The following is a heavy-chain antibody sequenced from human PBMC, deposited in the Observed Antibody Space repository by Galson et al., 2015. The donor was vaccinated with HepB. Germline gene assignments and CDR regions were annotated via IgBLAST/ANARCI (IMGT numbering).Heavy chain of an antibody. CDR2: IKSDADGGTT. Sequence: SLRLSCAVSGFTFINAWMNWVRQAPGKGLEWVGRIKSDADGGTTDYSAPVKGRFTISRDDSKNTLYLQMNSLKAEDTAVYYCTTEQGFCDNPYCYDFDYWGQGTLVTVSS. J-gene: IGHJ4*02. CDR3: TTEQGFCDNPYCYDFDY. CDR1: GFTFINAW. D-gene: IGHD2-2*01. V-gene: IGHV3-15*01.